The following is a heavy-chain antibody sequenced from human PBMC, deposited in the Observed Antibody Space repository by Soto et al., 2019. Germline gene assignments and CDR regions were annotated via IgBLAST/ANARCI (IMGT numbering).Heavy chain of an antibody. CDR2: IYGNAEQ. CDR1: GFSLDTRGVG. CDR3: AHRLSAAGLFAH. V-gene: IGHV2-5*01. Sequence: QITLKESGPTLVTPRQTLTLTCTFSGFSLDTRGVGVGWVRQPPGKALEWLALIYGNAEQRLNPSLQRRLTIAKDTPKSPVVLTMTNMDPVDTATYFCAHRLSAAGLFAHWGQGTRVSVSS. D-gene: IGHD6-13*01. J-gene: IGHJ4*02.